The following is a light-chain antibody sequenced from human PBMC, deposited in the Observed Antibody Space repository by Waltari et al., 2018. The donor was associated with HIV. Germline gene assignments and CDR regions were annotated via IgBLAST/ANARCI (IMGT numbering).Light chain of an antibody. CDR3: SSYTSSSTRV. Sequence: QSALTQPASVSGSPGQSIPISCPGTRSDVGGYNYVSWYQQHPGKAPKLMIYEVSNRPSGVSNRFSGSKSGNTASLTIAGLQAEDEADYYCSSYTSSSTRVFGGGTKLTVL. J-gene: IGLJ3*02. CDR2: EVS. V-gene: IGLV2-14*01. CDR1: RSDVGGYNY.